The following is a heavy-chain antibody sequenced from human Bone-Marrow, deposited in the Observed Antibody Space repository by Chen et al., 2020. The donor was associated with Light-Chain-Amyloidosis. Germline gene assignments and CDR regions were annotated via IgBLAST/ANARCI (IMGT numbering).Heavy chain of an antibody. J-gene: IGHJ5*02. Sequence: QVQLQESGPGLVKPLETLSLTCTVSGASITDYYWSWIRQPPVKGLEWLAYIYHNGRTNYNPSLKNRVTISADTSKNQISLTLTSVIAADTAVYYCAKGLPIWDTAHNWFDPWGQGTLVTVSS. CDR3: AKGLPIWDTAHNWFDP. CDR2: IYHNGRT. V-gene: IGHV4-59*01. D-gene: IGHD3-16*01. CDR1: GASITDYY.